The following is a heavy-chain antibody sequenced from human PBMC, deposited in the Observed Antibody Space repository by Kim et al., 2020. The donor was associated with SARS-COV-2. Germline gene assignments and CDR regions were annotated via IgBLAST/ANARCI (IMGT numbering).Heavy chain of an antibody. D-gene: IGHD2-2*01. V-gene: IGHV1-24*01. CDR3: ATGVGGIVVVPAAGWYYGMDV. CDR2: FDPEDGET. Sequence: ASVKVSCKVSGYTLTELSMHWVRQAPGKGLEWMGGFDPEDGETIYAQKFQGRVTMTEDTSTDTAYMELSSLRSEDTAVYYFATGVGGIVVVPAAGWYYGMDVWGQGTTVTVSS. J-gene: IGHJ6*02. CDR1: GYTLTELS.